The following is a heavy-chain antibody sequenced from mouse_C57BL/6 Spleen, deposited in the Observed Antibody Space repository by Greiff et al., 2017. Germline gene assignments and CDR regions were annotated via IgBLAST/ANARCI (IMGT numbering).Heavy chain of an antibody. Sequence: VQLQQSGAELVKPGASVKISCKASGYAFSRYWMNWVKQRPGKGLEWIGQIYPGDGDTNYNGKFKGKATLTADKASSTAYMQLSSLTSEDSAVYFCARSGNGNFDYWGQGTTLTVSS. J-gene: IGHJ2*01. CDR3: ARSGNGNFDY. V-gene: IGHV1-80*01. D-gene: IGHD2-1*01. CDR1: GYAFSRYW. CDR2: IYPGDGDT.